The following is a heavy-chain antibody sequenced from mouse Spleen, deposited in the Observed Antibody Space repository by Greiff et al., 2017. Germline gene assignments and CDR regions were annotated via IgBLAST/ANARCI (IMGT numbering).Heavy chain of an antibody. CDR1: GFIFTDYI. CDR2: FYPGSGSI. Sequence: QVQLQQSGTELVKPGTSVKLSCKASGFIFTDYIIHWVKQRSGQGLEWIGWFYPGSGSIKYNEKFKDKATLTADKSSSTVYMELSRLTSEDSAVYFCARHEDQRDVYYFDYWGQGTTLTVSS. D-gene: IGHD3-3*01. V-gene: IGHV1-62-2*01. J-gene: IGHJ2*01. CDR3: ARHEDQRDVYYFDY.